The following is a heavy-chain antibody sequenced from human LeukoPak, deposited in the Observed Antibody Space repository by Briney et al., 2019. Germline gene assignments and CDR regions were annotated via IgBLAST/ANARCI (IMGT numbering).Heavy chain of an antibody. Sequence: SETLSLTCTVSGGSISSSSYYWGWIRQPPGKGLEWIGSIYYSGSTYYNPSLKSRVTISVDTSKNQFSLKLSSVTAADTAVYYCARDRNYRRYYYGMDVWGQGTTVTVSS. D-gene: IGHD1-7*01. J-gene: IGHJ6*02. CDR3: ARDRNYRRYYYGMDV. CDR2: IYYSGST. V-gene: IGHV4-39*07. CDR1: GGSISSSSYY.